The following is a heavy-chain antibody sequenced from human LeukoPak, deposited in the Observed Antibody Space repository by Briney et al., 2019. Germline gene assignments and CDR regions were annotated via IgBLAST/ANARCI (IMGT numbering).Heavy chain of an antibody. V-gene: IGHV3-30*18. CDR2: ISYDGSNK. CDR3: AKDSRAYYDILTGYYPMKY. J-gene: IGHJ4*02. D-gene: IGHD3-9*01. Sequence: GGSLRLSCAASGFTFSSYGMHWVRQAPGKGLEWVAVISYDGSNKYYADSVKGRFTISRDNSKNTLYLQMNSLGAEDTAVYYCAKDSRAYYDILTGYYPMKYWGQGTLVTVSS. CDR1: GFTFSSYG.